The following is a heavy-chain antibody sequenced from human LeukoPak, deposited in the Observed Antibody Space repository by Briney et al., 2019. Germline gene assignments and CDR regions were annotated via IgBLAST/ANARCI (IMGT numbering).Heavy chain of an antibody. V-gene: IGHV4-31*03. CDR3: ANARYSSGGIGRYFDY. Sequence: SETLSLTCTVSGGSISSGDYYWSWIRQPPGKGLEWIGYIYYSGSTYYNPSLKSRVTISVDTSKNQFSLKLSSVTAADTAVYYCANARYSSGGIGRYFDYWGQGTLVTVSS. CDR2: IYYSGST. D-gene: IGHD6-19*01. CDR1: GGSISSGDYY. J-gene: IGHJ4*02.